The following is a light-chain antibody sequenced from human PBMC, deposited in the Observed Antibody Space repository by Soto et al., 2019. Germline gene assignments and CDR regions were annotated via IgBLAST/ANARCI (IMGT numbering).Light chain of an antibody. CDR1: SSDVGGYNL. Sequence: QSALTQPASVSGSPGQSITISCTGTSSDVGGYNLVSWYQQHPGKAPKLIIYEGSKRPSGVSNRFSGSKSGNTDSLTISGLQAEDEADYYCCSYAGSTYVFGTGTKVTVL. CDR3: CSYAGSTYV. V-gene: IGLV2-23*01. J-gene: IGLJ1*01. CDR2: EGS.